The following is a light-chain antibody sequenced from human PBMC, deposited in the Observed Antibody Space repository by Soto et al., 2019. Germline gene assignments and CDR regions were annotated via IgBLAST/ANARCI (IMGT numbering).Light chain of an antibody. CDR2: EVS. J-gene: IGLJ3*02. V-gene: IGLV2-14*01. CDR3: ISYTSSSTWV. Sequence: QSALTQPASVSGSPGQSITISCTGTSSDVGAYNYVSWYQQHPGTAPTLMIYEVSNWPSGVSDRFSGSRSGNTASLTISGLQAEDESDYYCISYTSSSTWVFGGGTQLTVL. CDR1: SSDVGAYNY.